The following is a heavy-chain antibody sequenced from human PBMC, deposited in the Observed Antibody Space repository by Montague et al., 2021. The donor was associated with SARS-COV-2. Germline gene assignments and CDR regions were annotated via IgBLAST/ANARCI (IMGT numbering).Heavy chain of an antibody. Sequence: TLSLTCAVYGGSISSGGYYWSWIRQHPGKGLEWIGYIYYSGSTYYNPSLKSRVTISVDTSKNQFSLKLSSVTAADTAVYYCARYEGYYDILAGYSTPYYYYGMDVWGQGTTVTVSS. CDR1: GGSISSGGYY. CDR3: ARYEGYYDILAGYSTPYYYYGMDV. V-gene: IGHV4-31*11. CDR2: IYYSGST. D-gene: IGHD3-9*01. J-gene: IGHJ6*02.